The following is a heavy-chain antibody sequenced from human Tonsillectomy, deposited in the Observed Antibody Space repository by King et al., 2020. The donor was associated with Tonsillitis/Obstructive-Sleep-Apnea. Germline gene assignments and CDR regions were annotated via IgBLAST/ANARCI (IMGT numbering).Heavy chain of an antibody. CDR3: ARDGSSSGYYYIDV. Sequence: QLVQSGAEVEKPGASVKVSCRASGYTFTTYPIHWVRQAPGQRLEWMGWIDAGNGNTKYSQKFQGRVTITRDKSASTAYMELSSLRSKDTAVYYCARDGSSSGYYYIDVWGKGTSVTVSS. CDR1: GYTFTTYP. V-gene: IGHV1-3*01. CDR2: IDAGNGNT. D-gene: IGHD3-22*01. J-gene: IGHJ6*03.